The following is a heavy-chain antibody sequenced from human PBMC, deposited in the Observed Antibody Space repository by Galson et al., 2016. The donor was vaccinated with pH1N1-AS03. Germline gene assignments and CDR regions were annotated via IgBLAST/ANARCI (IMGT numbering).Heavy chain of an antibody. CDR1: GYTFTNYG. D-gene: IGHD4-17*01. J-gene: IGHJ4*02. CDR3: ARGPSTTVTTWCLHS. V-gene: IGHV1-18*01. CDR2: IGTYT. Sequence: SVKVSCKASGYTFTNYGISWVRQAPGQGLEYMGWIGTYTIYAQKLQGRVTLTTDTSTTTAYMELRSLRSDDTAVYYCARGPSTTVTTWCLHSWGQGTPVTVSS.